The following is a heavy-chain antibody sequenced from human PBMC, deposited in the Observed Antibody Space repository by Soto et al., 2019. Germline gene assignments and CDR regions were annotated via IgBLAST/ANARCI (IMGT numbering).Heavy chain of an antibody. V-gene: IGHV3-15*01. Sequence: GGSLRLSCAASGFTFSNAWMSWVRQAPGKGLEWVGRIKSKTDGGTTDYAAPVKGRFTISRDDSKNTLYLQMNSLKTEDTAVYYCTTDPRYYDYIWGSYRRTFDYWGQGTLVTVSS. J-gene: IGHJ4*02. CDR2: IKSKTDGGTT. CDR1: GFTFSNAW. D-gene: IGHD3-16*02. CDR3: TTDPRYYDYIWGSYRRTFDY.